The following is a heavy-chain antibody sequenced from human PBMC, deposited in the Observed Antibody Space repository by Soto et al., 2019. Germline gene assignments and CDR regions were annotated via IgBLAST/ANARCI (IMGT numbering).Heavy chain of an antibody. Sequence: SETLSLTCTVSGGSMSSGNYYWSWIRQHPGKGLEWIGYIYYSGSTYYNPSLKSRATISSDTSKNRFSLKLSSVTAADTAVYYCARDRGRNYGMDVWGQGTTVTVSS. CDR1: GGSMSSGNYY. CDR3: ARDRGRNYGMDV. D-gene: IGHD5-12*01. J-gene: IGHJ6*02. V-gene: IGHV4-31*03. CDR2: IYYSGST.